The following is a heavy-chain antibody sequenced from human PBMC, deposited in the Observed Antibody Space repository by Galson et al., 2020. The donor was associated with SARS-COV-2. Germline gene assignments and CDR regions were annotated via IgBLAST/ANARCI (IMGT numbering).Heavy chain of an antibody. CDR2: ISYDGSNK. D-gene: IGHD5-12*01. V-gene: IGHV3-30*01. CDR3: AREMATISPSESDAFDI. CDR1: GFTFSSYA. Sequence: GESLKISCAASGFTFSSYAMHWVRQAPGKGLEWVAVISYDGSNKYYADSVKARFTISRDNSKNTLYLQMNSLRAEDTAVYYCAREMATISPSESDAFDIWGQGTMVTVSS. J-gene: IGHJ3*02.